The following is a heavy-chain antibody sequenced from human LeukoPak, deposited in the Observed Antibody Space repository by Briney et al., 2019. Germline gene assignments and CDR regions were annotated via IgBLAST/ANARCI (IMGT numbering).Heavy chain of an antibody. J-gene: IGHJ4*02. D-gene: IGHD4-17*01. CDR1: GFTFDDYA. V-gene: IGHV3-43*02. CDR2: ISGDGGST. Sequence: GGSLRLSCAASGFTFDDYAMHWVRQAPGKGLEWVSLISGDGGSTYYADSVKGRFTISRDNSKNSLYLQMNSLRTEDTALYYCPKEGFFFRTPGNYGDLRATNQGYGGRGPRVTVSS. CDR3: PKEGFFFRTPGNYGDLRATNQGY.